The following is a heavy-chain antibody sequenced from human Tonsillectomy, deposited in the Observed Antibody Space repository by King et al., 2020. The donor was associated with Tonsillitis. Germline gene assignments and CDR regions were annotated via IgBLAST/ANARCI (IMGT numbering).Heavy chain of an antibody. J-gene: IGHJ6*02. CDR1: GYSFTSYW. Sequence: QLVQSGAEVKKPGESLRISCEGSGYSFTSYWINWVRQMPGKGLEWMGRIDPSDSYTNYNPSFQGHVTMSADKSISTAYLQWSSLKASDTAMYYCARGRPIGAVTPFPFGAGMAVWGQGTTVTVSS. V-gene: IGHV5-10-1*01. D-gene: IGHD3-16*01. CDR3: ARGRPIGAVTPFPFGAGMAV. CDR2: IDPSDSYT.